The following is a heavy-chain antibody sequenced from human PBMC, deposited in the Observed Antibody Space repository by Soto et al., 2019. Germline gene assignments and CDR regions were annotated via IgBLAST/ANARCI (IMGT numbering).Heavy chain of an antibody. CDR3: ASEQWPSSLGY. D-gene: IGHD6-19*01. J-gene: IGHJ4*02. V-gene: IGHV1-69*13. Sequence: GASVKVSCKASGGTFSSYAISWVRQAPGQGLEWMGGIIPIFGTANYAQKFQGRVTITAGESTSTAYMELSSLRSEDTAVYYCASEQWPSSLGYWGQGTLVTVSS. CDR2: IIPIFGTA. CDR1: GGTFSSYA.